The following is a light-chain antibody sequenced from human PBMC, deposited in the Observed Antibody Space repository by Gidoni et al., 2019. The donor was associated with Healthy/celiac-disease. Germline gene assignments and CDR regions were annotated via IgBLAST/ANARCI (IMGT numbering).Light chain of an antibody. V-gene: IGLV2-14*01. Sequence: QSALTQPASVSGSPGQSITISCPGTSSDVGGYNYVSCDQQYPGKAPKLMIYEVTNRPSGVANRFSGSKSGNTASLTISVLQAEDEADYYFSSYTSSTTYVFGTGSKVTVL. CDR2: EVT. CDR1: SSDVGGYNY. J-gene: IGLJ1*01. CDR3: SSYTSSTTYV.